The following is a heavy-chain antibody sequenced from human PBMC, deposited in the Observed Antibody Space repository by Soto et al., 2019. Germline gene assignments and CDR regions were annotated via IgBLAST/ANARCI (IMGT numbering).Heavy chain of an antibody. D-gene: IGHD3-9*01. J-gene: IGHJ6*03. V-gene: IGHV3-48*01. Sequence: GGSLRLSCAASGFTFSSYSMNWVRQAPGKGLEWVSYISSSSSTIYYADSVKGRFTISRDNAKNSLYLQMNSLRAEDTAVYYCASLNYDILTGYYISNYYYYMDVWGKGTTVTVSS. CDR2: ISSSSSTI. CDR1: GFTFSSYS. CDR3: ASLNYDILTGYYISNYYYYMDV.